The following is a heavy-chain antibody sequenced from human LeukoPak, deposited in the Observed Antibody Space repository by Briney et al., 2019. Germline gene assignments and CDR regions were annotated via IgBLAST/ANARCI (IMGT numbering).Heavy chain of an antibody. CDR2: IIPKYSAS. CDR3: VRPDRIFGVPAAFDA. J-gene: IGHJ3*01. D-gene: IGHD3-3*02. CDR1: GGSFSDYP. V-gene: IGHV1-69*13. Sequence: SVKVSCKPSGGSFSDYPINWVRQAPGQGLEWLGGIIPKYSASNYAQAFQGRVTITADESTNTVYMEMSGLRPDDTAVYYCVRPDRIFGVPAAFDAWGQGTLVAVSS.